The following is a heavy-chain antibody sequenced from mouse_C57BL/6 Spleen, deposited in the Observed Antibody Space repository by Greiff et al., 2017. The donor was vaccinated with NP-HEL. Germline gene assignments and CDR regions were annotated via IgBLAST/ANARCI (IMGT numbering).Heavy chain of an antibody. Sequence: EVNLVESGGDLVKPGGSLKLSCAASGFTFSSYGMSWVRQTPDQRLEWVATISSGGSYTYYPDSVKGRFTISRDNAKNTLYLQMSSLKSEDTAMYYCANYYDYDGNYFDYWGQGTTLTVSS. V-gene: IGHV5-6*01. CDR3: ANYYDYDGNYFDY. J-gene: IGHJ2*01. D-gene: IGHD2-4*01. CDR2: ISSGGSYT. CDR1: GFTFSSYG.